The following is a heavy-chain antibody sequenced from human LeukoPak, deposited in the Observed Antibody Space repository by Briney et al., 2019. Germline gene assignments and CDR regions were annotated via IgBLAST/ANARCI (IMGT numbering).Heavy chain of an antibody. CDR2: ISGDGGST. D-gene: IGHD6-13*01. J-gene: IGHJ5*02. V-gene: IGHV3-43*02. CDR1: GFTFDDYA. Sequence: AGSLRLSCAASGFTFDDYAMHWVRQAPGKGLDWVSLISGDGGSTYYADSVKGRFTISRDNSKNSLYLQMNSLRTEDTALYYCAKGGVAATVYNWFDPWGQGSLVTVSS. CDR3: AKGGVAATVYNWFDP.